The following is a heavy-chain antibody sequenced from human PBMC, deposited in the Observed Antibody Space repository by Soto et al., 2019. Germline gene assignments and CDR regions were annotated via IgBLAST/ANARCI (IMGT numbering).Heavy chain of an antibody. D-gene: IGHD6-19*01. CDR1: GFTFSSYA. CDR2: ISGSGGST. J-gene: IGHJ4*02. CDR3: AKTPGMAVAGPDSYFDY. Sequence: EVQLLESGGGLVQPGGSLRLSCAASGFTFSSYAMSWVRQAPGKGLEWVSAISGSGGSTYYADSVKGRFTISRDNSKNTLYLRMNSLRAEDTAVYYCAKTPGMAVAGPDSYFDYWGQGTLVTVSS. V-gene: IGHV3-23*01.